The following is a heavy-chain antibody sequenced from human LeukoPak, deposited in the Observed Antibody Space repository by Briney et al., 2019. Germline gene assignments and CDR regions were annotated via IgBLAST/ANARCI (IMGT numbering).Heavy chain of an antibody. J-gene: IGHJ6*03. Sequence: QSGGSLRLSCAASGFTFSSYAMSWVRQAPGKGLEWVSAFSGSGGSTYYADSVKGRFTISRDNSKNTVYLQMNSLRAEDTAVYYCAKSVKPGYSTNYYYYYYMDAWGKGTTVTVSS. V-gene: IGHV3-23*01. D-gene: IGHD3-9*01. CDR3: AKSVKPGYSTNYYYYYYMDA. CDR2: FSGSGGST. CDR1: GFTFSSYA.